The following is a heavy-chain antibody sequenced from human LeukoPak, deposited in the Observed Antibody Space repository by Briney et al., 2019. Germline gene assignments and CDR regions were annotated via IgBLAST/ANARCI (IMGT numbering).Heavy chain of an antibody. V-gene: IGHV3-33*07. Sequence: PGRFLRLSCAASGFTFSSNGMYWIRQAPGKGLEWVSLIWYDGSKKYYVDSVKGRFTISRDNSKNTLYLQMDSLRAEDTAVYYCARMTGSSADYWGQGTLVTVSS. CDR3: ARMTGSSADY. D-gene: IGHD1-26*01. CDR2: IWYDGSKK. CDR1: GFTFSSNG. J-gene: IGHJ4*02.